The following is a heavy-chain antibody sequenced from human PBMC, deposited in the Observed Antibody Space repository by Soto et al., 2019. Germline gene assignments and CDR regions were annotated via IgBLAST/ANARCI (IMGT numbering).Heavy chain of an antibody. Sequence: SVKVSCKASGGTFSSYAISWVRQVPGQGLEWMGGIIPIFGTANYAQKFQGRVTITADESTSTAYMELSSLRSEDTAVYYCARDGRIAAAGIYYYYGMDVWGKGTTVTVSS. CDR3: ARDGRIAAAGIYYYYGMDV. CDR2: IIPIFGTA. J-gene: IGHJ6*04. CDR1: GGTFSSYA. V-gene: IGHV1-69*13. D-gene: IGHD6-13*01.